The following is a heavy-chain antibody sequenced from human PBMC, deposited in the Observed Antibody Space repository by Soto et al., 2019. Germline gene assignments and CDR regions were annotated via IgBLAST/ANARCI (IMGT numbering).Heavy chain of an antibody. V-gene: IGHV1-18*04. CDR2: INGYNGKT. J-gene: IGHJ6*02. Sequence: ASVKVSCKTSGYTFNDYYVTWVRQAPGKGLEWMGWINGYNGKTNYAQSLQGRLTMTMDRPTRTGYMELRSLRSDDTAVYYCARGKKEEVLLWFGEFYYGMDVWGQGTTVTVSS. D-gene: IGHD3-10*01. CDR1: GYTFNDYY. CDR3: ARGKKEEVLLWFGEFYYGMDV.